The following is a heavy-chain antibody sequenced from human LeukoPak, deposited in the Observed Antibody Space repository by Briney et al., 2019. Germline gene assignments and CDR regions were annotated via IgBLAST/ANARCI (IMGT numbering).Heavy chain of an antibody. CDR1: GFTFSNYA. V-gene: IGHV3-23*01. J-gene: IGHJ4*02. CDR3: AKGRAVAGSTYFDY. CDR2: ISGSGGST. D-gene: IGHD6-19*01. Sequence: GGSLRLSCAASGFTFSNYAMTWVRQGPGKGLEWVSTISGSGGSTHYADSVKGRFIISRDNSKNTLYLQMNSLRAEDTAVYYCAKGRAVAGSTYFDYWGQGTLVTVSS.